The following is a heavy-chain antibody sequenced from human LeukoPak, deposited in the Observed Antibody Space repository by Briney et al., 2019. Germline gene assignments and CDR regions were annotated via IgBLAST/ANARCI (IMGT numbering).Heavy chain of an antibody. Sequence: GRSLRLSCAASGFTFSSYAMHWVRQAPGKGLEWVSIISYDGSNKYYADSVKGRFTISRDNSKNTLYLQMNSLRAEDTAVYYCARDRAVAGTSWDYYYYYMDVWGKGTTVTVSS. V-gene: IGHV3-30*04. J-gene: IGHJ6*03. CDR3: ARDRAVAGTSWDYYYYYMDV. CDR1: GFTFSSYA. D-gene: IGHD6-19*01. CDR2: ISYDGSNK.